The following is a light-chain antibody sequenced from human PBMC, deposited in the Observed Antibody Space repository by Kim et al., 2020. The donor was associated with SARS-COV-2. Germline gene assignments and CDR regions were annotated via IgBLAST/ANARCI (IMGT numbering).Light chain of an antibody. J-gene: IGKJ1*01. Sequence: DIQLTQSPSFLSASVGDRVTITCRASQGISNYLAWYQQNPGKAPKLLIYGASTLQSGVPSRFSGSGSGTEFTLTISNLQPEDFATYSCLQHNVYPRTFGEGTKVDIK. CDR2: GAS. CDR3: LQHNVYPRT. V-gene: IGKV1-9*01. CDR1: QGISNY.